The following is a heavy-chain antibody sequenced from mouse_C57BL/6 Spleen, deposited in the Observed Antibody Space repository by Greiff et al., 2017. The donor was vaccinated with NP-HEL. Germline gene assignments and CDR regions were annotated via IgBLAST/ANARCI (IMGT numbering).Heavy chain of an antibody. CDR3: ARGQGGTGLAY. Sequence: DVQLVESGGGLVKPGGSLKLSCAASGFTFSSYAMSWVRQTPEKRLEWVATISDGGSYTYYPDNVKGRFTISRDNAKNNLYLQMSHLKSEDTAMYYCARGQGGTGLAYWGQGTLVTVSA. V-gene: IGHV5-4*01. J-gene: IGHJ3*01. CDR1: GFTFSSYA. D-gene: IGHD3-2*02. CDR2: ISDGGSYT.